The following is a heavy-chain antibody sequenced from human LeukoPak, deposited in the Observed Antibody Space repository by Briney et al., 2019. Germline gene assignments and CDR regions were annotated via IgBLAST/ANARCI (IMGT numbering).Heavy chain of an antibody. D-gene: IGHD1-26*01. CDR2: IIPIFGTA. V-gene: IGHV1-69*13. CDR3: ASRPSVGAQTWGAFDI. Sequence: SVKVSCKASGGTFSSYAISWVRQAPGQGLEWMGGIIPIFGTANYAQKFQGRVTITADESTSTAYMELSSLRSEDTAVYYCASRPSVGAQTWGAFDIWGQGTMVTVSS. J-gene: IGHJ3*02. CDR1: GGTFSSYA.